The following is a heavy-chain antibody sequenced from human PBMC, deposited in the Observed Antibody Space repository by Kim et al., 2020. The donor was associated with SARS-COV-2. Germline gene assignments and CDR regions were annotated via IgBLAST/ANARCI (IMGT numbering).Heavy chain of an antibody. CDR3: ARDLGNYDFWSGYEESFDY. CDR2: ISSSGSTI. Sequence: GGSLRLSCAASGFTFSDYYMSWIRQAPGKGLEWVSYISSSGSTIYYADSVKGRFTISRDNAKNSLYLQMNSLRAEDTAVYYCARDLGNYDFWSGYEESFDYWGQGTLVTVSS. D-gene: IGHD3-3*01. J-gene: IGHJ4*02. V-gene: IGHV3-11*01. CDR1: GFTFSDYY.